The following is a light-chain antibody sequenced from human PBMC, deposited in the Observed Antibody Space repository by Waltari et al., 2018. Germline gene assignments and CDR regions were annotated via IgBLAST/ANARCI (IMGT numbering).Light chain of an antibody. Sequence: QSALTQPASVSGSPGQSITISCTGAFSDVGGYQYVSWYQHHPGKAPKLIVYEVTDRPSGVSNRFSGSNSGDTASLTISGLQAEDDADYYCSSCSYTPTTTVVFGTGTRVTVL. CDR2: EVT. V-gene: IGLV2-14*01. CDR3: SSCSYTPTTTVV. CDR1: FSDVGGYQY. J-gene: IGLJ1*01.